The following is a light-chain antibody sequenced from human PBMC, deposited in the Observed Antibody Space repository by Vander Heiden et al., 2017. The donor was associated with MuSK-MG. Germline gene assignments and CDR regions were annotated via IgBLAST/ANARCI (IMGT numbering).Light chain of an antibody. CDR2: WAS. Sequence: DIVMTQSPDSLAVSLGERATINCKSSQSVLYSSNNKNYLAWYQQKPGQPPKLLIYWASTRESGVPDRFSGSGSGTDFTLTISSRQAEDVAVYYCQQYYSTHTFGHGTKVDIK. CDR3: QQYYSTHT. CDR1: QSVLYSSNNKNY. J-gene: IGKJ3*01. V-gene: IGKV4-1*01.